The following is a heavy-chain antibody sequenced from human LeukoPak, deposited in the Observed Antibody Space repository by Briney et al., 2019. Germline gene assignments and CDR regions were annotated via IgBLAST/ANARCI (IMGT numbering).Heavy chain of an antibody. V-gene: IGHV3-64*01. D-gene: IGHD5-24*01. Sequence: PGGSLRLSCAASGFTFSSYAMHWVRQAPGKGLEYVSAISSNGGSTYYANSVKGRFTISRDNSKNTLYLQMGSLRAEDTAVYYCARDGATGGVRYYYGMDVWGQGTTVTVTS. CDR1: GFTFSSYA. J-gene: IGHJ6*02. CDR2: ISSNGGST. CDR3: ARDGATGGVRYYYGMDV.